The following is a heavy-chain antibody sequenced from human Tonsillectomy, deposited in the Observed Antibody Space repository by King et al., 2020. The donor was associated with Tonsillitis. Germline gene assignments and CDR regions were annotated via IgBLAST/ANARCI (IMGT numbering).Heavy chain of an antibody. V-gene: IGHV4-59*01. D-gene: IGHD2-15*01. CDR1: GGSISSYY. CDR3: AGVHCSGGSCYSGWVWFDP. J-gene: IGHJ5*02. Sequence: QLQESGPGLVKPSETLSLTCTVSGGSISSYYWSWIRQPPGKGLEWIGYIYYSGSTNYNPSLKSRVTISVDTSKNQFSLKLSSVTAADTAVYYCAGVHCSGGSCYSGWVWFDPWGQGTLVTVSS. CDR2: IYYSGST.